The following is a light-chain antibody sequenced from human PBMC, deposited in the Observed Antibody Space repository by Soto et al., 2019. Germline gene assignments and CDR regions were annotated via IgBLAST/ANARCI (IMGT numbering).Light chain of an antibody. V-gene: IGKV3-20*01. CDR1: QSVNINH. CDR3: QQYLSSLRT. J-gene: IGKJ1*01. CDR2: GAS. Sequence: ETVLTQSPGTLSLSPVERATLSCRASQSVNINHIAWYPPKPGQAPRLLIYGASSRATGIPDRFSGSGSGTDFTLTISRLEPEDFAVYYCQQYLSSLRTCGQGTKGDIK.